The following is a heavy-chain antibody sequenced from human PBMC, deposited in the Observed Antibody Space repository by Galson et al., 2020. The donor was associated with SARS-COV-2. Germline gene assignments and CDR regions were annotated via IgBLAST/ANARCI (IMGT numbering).Heavy chain of an antibody. J-gene: IGHJ4*02. Sequence: GGSLRLSCAASGFTLSSYAMHWVRQAPGKGLEWVAVISYDGRNKYYADSVKGRFTISRDNSKNTLYLQMNSLRAEDTAVYYCARGDYDFWSGYQYFDYWGQGTLVTVSS. CDR2: ISYDGRNK. CDR3: ARGDYDFWSGYQYFDY. D-gene: IGHD3-3*01. CDR1: GFTLSSYA. V-gene: IGHV3-30*04.